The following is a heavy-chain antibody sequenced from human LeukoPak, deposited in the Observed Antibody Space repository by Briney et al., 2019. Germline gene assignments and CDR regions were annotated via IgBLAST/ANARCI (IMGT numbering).Heavy chain of an antibody. Sequence: GGSLXLSCAAXXXXXXDXYXSXIRQAXXXXXXWVXYXXXXGSTIYYADSVKGRFTISRDNAKNSLYLQMNSLRAEDTAVYYCAKGQDSSSWYGDSAHGMDVWGQGTTVTVSS. CDR2: XXXXGSTI. CDR1: XXXXXDXY. D-gene: IGHD6-13*01. CDR3: AKGQDSSSWYGDSAHGMDV. J-gene: IGHJ6*02. V-gene: IGHV3-11*01.